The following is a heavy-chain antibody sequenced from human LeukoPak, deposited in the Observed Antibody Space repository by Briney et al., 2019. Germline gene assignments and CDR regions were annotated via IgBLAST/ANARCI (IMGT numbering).Heavy chain of an antibody. CDR2: ISYVGSNK. CDR1: GFTFSSYG. CDR3: AKPRHIWFGEHNDY. Sequence: PGGSLRLSCAASGFTFSSYGMHWVRQAPGKGLEWVAVISYVGSNKYYADSVKGRFTISRDNSKNTLYLQMNSLRAEDTAVYYCAKPRHIWFGEHNDYWGQGTLVTVSS. D-gene: IGHD3-10*01. V-gene: IGHV3-30*18. J-gene: IGHJ4*02.